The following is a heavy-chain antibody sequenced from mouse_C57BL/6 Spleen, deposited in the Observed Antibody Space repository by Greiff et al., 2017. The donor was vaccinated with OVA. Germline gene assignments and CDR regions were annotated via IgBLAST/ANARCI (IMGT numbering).Heavy chain of an antibody. CDR2: IYPGDGDT. D-gene: IGHD2-5*01. Sequence: VKLMESGAELVKPGASVKISCKASGYAFSSYWMNWVKQRPGKGLEWIGQIYPGDGDTNYNGKFKGKATLTADKSSSTAYMQLSSLTSEDSAVYFCARGGYSNYWDYWGQGTTLTVSS. CDR1: GYAFSSYW. V-gene: IGHV1-80*01. CDR3: ARGGYSNYWDY. J-gene: IGHJ2*01.